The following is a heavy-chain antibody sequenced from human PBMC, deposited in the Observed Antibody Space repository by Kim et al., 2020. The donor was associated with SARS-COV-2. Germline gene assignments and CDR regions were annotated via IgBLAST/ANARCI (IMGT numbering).Heavy chain of an antibody. V-gene: IGHV3-23*01. CDR1: GFTFSSYA. CDR2: ISCSGSST. J-gene: IGHJ4*02. Sequence: GGSLRLSCAASGFTFSSYAMRWVRQAPGKGLEWVSAISCSGSSTYYADSVKGRFTISRDNSKNTLYLQMNSLRAEDTAVYYCAKDRAPNFAVAGPPRYWGQGSLVTVPS. D-gene: IGHD6-19*01. CDR3: AKDRAPNFAVAGPPRY.